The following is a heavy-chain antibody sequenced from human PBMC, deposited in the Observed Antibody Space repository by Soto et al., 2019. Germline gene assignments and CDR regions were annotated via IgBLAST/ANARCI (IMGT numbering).Heavy chain of an antibody. V-gene: IGHV3-30*03. CDR3: ARDRVRGVRGVRTYYYGMDV. J-gene: IGHJ6*02. Sequence: QVQLVESGGGVVQPGRSLRLSCAASGFTFSSYGMHWVRQAPGKGLEWVAVISYDGSKKYYADSVKGRFTISRDNSKNTLYLQMNSLRAEDTAVYYCARDRVRGVRGVRTYYYGMDVWGQGTTVTVSS. D-gene: IGHD3-10*01. CDR2: ISYDGSKK. CDR1: GFTFSSYG.